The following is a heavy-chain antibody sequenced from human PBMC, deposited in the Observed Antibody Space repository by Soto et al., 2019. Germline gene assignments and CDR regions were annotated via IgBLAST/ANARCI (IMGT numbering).Heavy chain of an antibody. CDR1: GFTFSSYA. D-gene: IGHD4-17*01. J-gene: IGHJ4*02. V-gene: IGHV3-23*01. CDR3: ARDRYGDPLWGQDDFDY. Sequence: GSLRLSCAASGFTFSSYAMSWVRQAPGKGLEWVSTISDRGNSTYSADSVKGRFTISRDNSKNTLYLQMNSLRAEDTAVYCCARDRYGDPLWGQDDFDYWGQGTLVTVSS. CDR2: ISDRGNST.